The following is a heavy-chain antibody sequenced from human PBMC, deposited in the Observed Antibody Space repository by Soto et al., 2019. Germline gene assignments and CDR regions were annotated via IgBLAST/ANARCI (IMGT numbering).Heavy chain of an antibody. J-gene: IGHJ4*02. CDR2: IDSSSSFI. V-gene: IGHV3-21*01. Sequence: GGSLRLYCAASGFSFSSYGINWVRQAPGKGLEWVSSIDSSSSFIYYADSVKGRFTISRDNAKNSLYLQMSSLRAEDTAVYYCARDPLWFGEIGYFDYWGQGALVTVSS. D-gene: IGHD3-10*01. CDR3: ARDPLWFGEIGYFDY. CDR1: GFSFSSYG.